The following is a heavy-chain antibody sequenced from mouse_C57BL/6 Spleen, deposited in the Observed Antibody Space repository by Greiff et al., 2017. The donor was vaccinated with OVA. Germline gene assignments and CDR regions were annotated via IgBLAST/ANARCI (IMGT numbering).Heavy chain of an antibody. Sequence: QVQLQQPGAELVKPGASVKLSCKASGYTFTSYWMQWVKQRPGQGLEWIGEIDPSDSYTNYNQKFKGKATLTVDTSSSTAYMQLSRLTSEDSAVYYCARVRSPGDYAMDYWGQGTSVTVSS. D-gene: IGHD1-1*01. CDR2: IDPSDSYT. CDR1: GYTFTSYW. J-gene: IGHJ4*01. CDR3: ARVRSPGDYAMDY. V-gene: IGHV1-50*01.